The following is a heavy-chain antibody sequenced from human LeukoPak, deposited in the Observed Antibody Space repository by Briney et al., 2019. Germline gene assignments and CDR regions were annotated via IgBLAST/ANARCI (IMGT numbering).Heavy chain of an antibody. CDR3: ARHPLLGELLYREDFDY. V-gene: IGHV3-23*01. D-gene: IGHD3-16*01. J-gene: IGHJ4*02. Sequence: GGSLRLSCAASGFTFSTYAMTWVRQAPGKGLEWVSLISGTGGSTYYADSVKGRFTISRDNAKNSLYLQMNSLRAEDTAVYYCARHPLLGELLYREDFDYWGQGTLVTVSS. CDR2: ISGTGGST. CDR1: GFTFSTYA.